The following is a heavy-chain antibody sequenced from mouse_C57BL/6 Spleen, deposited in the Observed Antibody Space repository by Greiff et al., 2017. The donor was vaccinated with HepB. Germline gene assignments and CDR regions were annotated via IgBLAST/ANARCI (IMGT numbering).Heavy chain of an antibody. Sequence: DVMLVESGGGLVQPGGSLKLSCAASGFTFSDYYMYWVRQTPEKRLEWVAYISNGGGSTYYPDTVKGRFTISRDNAKNTLYLQMSRLKSEDTAMYYCAGVTTLYAMDYWGQGTSVTVSS. CDR3: AGVTTLYAMDY. CDR1: GFTFSDYY. J-gene: IGHJ4*01. CDR2: ISNGGGST. D-gene: IGHD2-1*01. V-gene: IGHV5-12*01.